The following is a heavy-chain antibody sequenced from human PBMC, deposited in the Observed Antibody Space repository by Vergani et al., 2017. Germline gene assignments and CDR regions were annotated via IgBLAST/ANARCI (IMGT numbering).Heavy chain of an antibody. Sequence: QLVESGGGWVQPGGSLRLSCVVSGFDFSSYIMNWVRQAPGKGLEWVSFVSSSTKRQSYAESVKGRFTISTDSAKTSLYLQIDRLRSEDTAVYYCSIEYMSTSGRVFDFWGQGTKVTVSS. CDR1: GFDFSSYI. CDR2: VSSSTKRQ. CDR3: SIEYMSTSGRVFDF. J-gene: IGHJ3*01. D-gene: IGHD3-16*01. V-gene: IGHV3-48*01.